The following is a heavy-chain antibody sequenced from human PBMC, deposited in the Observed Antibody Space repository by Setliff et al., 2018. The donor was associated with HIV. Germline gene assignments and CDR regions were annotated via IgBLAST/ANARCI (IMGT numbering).Heavy chain of an antibody. V-gene: IGHV4-34*01. Sequence: PSETLSLTCAVYGGSFSGYSWSWIRQSPGKGLEWIGDISHAGNTNYSPSLESRVTVSVDTSKNQLSLDLRSVTAADTAVYYCARGVARQVVIDRWFDPWGQGTPVTVSS. D-gene: IGHD2-21*01. CDR2: ISHAGNT. CDR3: ARGVARQVVIDRWFDP. J-gene: IGHJ5*02. CDR1: GGSFSGYS.